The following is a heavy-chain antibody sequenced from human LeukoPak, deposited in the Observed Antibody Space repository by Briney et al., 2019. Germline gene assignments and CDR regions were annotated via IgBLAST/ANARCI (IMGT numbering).Heavy chain of an antibody. CDR2: ISYDGSNK. D-gene: IGHD6-13*01. CDR3: AEIAAAGTRYAFDI. Sequence: GGSLRLSCAASGFTFSSYGMHRVRQAPGKGLEWVAVISYDGSNKYYADSVKGRFTISRDNSKNTLYLQMNSLRAEDTAVYYCAEIAAAGTRYAFDIWGQGTMVTVSS. J-gene: IGHJ3*02. CDR1: GFTFSSYG. V-gene: IGHV3-30*03.